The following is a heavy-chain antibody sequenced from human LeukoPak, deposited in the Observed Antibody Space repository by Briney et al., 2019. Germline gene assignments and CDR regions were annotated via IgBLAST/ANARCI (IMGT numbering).Heavy chain of an antibody. CDR2: IYHRGST. CDR1: GGSISSGGYY. CDR3: ARGSSSSPVSYFDY. D-gene: IGHD6-6*01. V-gene: IGHV4-30-2*01. Sequence: SETLSLTCTVSGGSISSGGYYWSWIRQPPGKGLEWIGYIYHRGSTYYNPSLKSRVTISVDRSKNQFSLKLSSVTAADTAVYYCARGSSSSPVSYFDYWGQGTLVTVSS. J-gene: IGHJ4*02.